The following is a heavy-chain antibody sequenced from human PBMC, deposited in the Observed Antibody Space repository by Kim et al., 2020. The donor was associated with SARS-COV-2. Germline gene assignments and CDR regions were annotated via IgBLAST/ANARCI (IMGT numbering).Heavy chain of an antibody. J-gene: IGHJ4*02. CDR1: GFTFSSFA. CDR3: ARGIAFGSGSGSSPLDY. Sequence: GGSLRLSCVASGFTFSSFALHWVRQAPGKGLEWVAVISYDGRNKYYGDSVKGRFTISRDNSKNTLYLQMNSLRTEDTAVYYCARGIAFGSGSGSSPLDYWGQGTLVTVSS. CDR2: ISYDGRNK. V-gene: IGHV3-30*04. D-gene: IGHD3-10*01.